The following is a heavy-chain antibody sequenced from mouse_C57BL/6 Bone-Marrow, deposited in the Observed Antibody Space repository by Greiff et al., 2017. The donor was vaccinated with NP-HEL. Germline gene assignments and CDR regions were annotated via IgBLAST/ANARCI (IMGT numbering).Heavy chain of an antibody. Sequence: EVNVVESGGDLVKPGGSLKLSCAASGFTFSSYGMSWVRQTPDKRLEWVATISSGGSYTYYPDSVKGRFTISRDNAKNTLYLQMSSLKSEDTAMYYCARHGANYFDYWGQGTTLTVSS. CDR3: ARHGANYFDY. CDR2: ISSGGSYT. V-gene: IGHV5-6*01. CDR1: GFTFSSYG. J-gene: IGHJ2*01. D-gene: IGHD3-1*01.